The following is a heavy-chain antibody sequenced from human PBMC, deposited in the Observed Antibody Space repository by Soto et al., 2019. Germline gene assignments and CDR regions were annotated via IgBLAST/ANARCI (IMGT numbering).Heavy chain of an antibody. J-gene: IGHJ6*02. CDR2: IFHSGRT. CDR3: SRCIITIFGTGTQTPYSYGMDV. V-gene: IGHV4-31*03. D-gene: IGHD3-3*01. CDR1: GGSISSAGYH. Sequence: PSETLSLTCTVSGGSISSAGYHWSWIRQHPGKGLEWIGYIFHSGRTYYNPSLKSRVTITEDTSKNQFSLKLSSVTAADTAVYYSSRCIITIFGTGTQTPYSYGMDVWGQGTTVTVSS.